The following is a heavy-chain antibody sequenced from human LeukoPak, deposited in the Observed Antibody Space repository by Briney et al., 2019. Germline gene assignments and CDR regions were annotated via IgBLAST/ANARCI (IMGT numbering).Heavy chain of an antibody. Sequence: SETLSLTCAVSGGSISSGGYSWSWIRQPPGKGLEWIGYIYHSGSTYYNPSLKSRVTISVDRSKNQFSLNLSSVTAADTAVYYCARVGDSSGYYPSDWFGPWGQGTLVTVSS. CDR1: GGSISSGGYS. V-gene: IGHV4-30-2*01. D-gene: IGHD3-22*01. J-gene: IGHJ5*02. CDR3: ARVGDSSGYYPSDWFGP. CDR2: IYHSGST.